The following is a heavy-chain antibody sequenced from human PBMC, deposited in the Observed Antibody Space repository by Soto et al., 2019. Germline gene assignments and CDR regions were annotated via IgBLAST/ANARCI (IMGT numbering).Heavy chain of an antibody. J-gene: IGHJ5*02. CDR1: GGSISSGDYY. V-gene: IGHV4-30-4*01. CDR3: ARGQDNYDSSGYP. CDR2: IYYSGST. D-gene: IGHD3-22*01. Sequence: SETLSLTCTVSGGSISSGDYYWSWIRQPPGKGLEWIGYIYYSGSTYYNPSLKSRVTISVDTSKNQFSLKLSSVTAADTAVYYCARGQDNYDSSGYPWGQGTLVTVSS.